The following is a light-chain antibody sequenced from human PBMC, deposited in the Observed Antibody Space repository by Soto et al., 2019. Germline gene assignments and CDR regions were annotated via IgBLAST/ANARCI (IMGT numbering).Light chain of an antibody. V-gene: IGKV3-20*01. Sequence: EIVLTQSPGTLSLSPGERATLSCRASQSISSSYLAWYQQKLGQAPRLLIYGASSRATGIPDRFSGSGSGTEFTLTISSLQPDDFATYYCQHYNSYSEAFGQGTKVDI. CDR3: QHYNSYSEA. CDR2: GAS. J-gene: IGKJ1*01. CDR1: QSISSSY.